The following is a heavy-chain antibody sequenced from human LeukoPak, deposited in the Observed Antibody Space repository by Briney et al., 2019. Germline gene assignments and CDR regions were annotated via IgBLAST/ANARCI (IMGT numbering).Heavy chain of an antibody. J-gene: IGHJ4*02. CDR2: ISSSSSYI. V-gene: IGHV3-21*01. D-gene: IGHD3-10*01. CDR3: ARAVSTGFQTDY. Sequence: GGSLRLSCAASGFTFSSYSMNWVRQAPGKGLEWVSSISSSSSYIYYADSVKGRFTISRDNSKNTLYLQMNTLRAEDTAVYYCARAVSTGFQTDYWGQGTLVTVSS. CDR1: GFTFSSYS.